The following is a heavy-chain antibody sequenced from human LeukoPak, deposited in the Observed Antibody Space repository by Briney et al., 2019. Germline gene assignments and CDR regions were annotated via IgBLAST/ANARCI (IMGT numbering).Heavy chain of an antibody. Sequence: TGGSLRLSCAASGFTFSSYWMSWVRQAPGKGLEWVSYISSSGSTIYYADSVKGRFTISRDNAKNSLYLQMNSLRAEDTAVYYCASGSSSWYRVLGAFDIWGQGTMVTVSS. D-gene: IGHD6-13*01. J-gene: IGHJ3*02. CDR2: ISSSGSTI. V-gene: IGHV3-48*04. CDR1: GFTFSSYW. CDR3: ASGSSSWYRVLGAFDI.